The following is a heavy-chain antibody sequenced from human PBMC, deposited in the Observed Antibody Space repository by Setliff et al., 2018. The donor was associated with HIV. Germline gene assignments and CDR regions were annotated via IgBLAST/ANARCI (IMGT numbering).Heavy chain of an antibody. CDR2: IYTSGST. Sequence: SETLSLTCTVSGASFSSGSYFWTWIRQPAGTGLEWIGRIYTSGSTNYNPSLNSRVTISVDTSKNQFALKLTSVTAADTAVYYCARYSPRGYTLTGPYWGQGTLVTVSS. D-gene: IGHD6-25*01. V-gene: IGHV4-61*02. CDR3: ARYSPRGYTLTGPY. J-gene: IGHJ4*02. CDR1: GASFSSGSYF.